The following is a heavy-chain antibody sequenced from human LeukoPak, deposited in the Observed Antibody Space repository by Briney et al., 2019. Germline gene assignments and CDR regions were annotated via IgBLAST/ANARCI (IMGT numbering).Heavy chain of an antibody. CDR2: IIPIFGTA. CDR1: RGTFSSYA. D-gene: IGHD3-9*01. Sequence: SVKVSCKASRGTFSSYAISWVRQAPGQEREWMGGIIPIFGTANYVQKFQGRVTIPAAKSTSTAYMELSSLRSEDTAVYYGARVPPTISGGYYYYGMDVWGKGTTVTVSS. V-gene: IGHV1-69*06. J-gene: IGHJ6*04. CDR3: ARVPPTISGGYYYYGMDV.